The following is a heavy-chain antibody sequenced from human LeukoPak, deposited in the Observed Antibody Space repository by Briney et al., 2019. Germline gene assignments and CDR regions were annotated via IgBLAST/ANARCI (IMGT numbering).Heavy chain of an antibody. J-gene: IGHJ4*02. CDR3: AKEEAVAGPFDY. D-gene: IGHD6-19*01. CDR1: GFTFSSYG. V-gene: IGHV3-30*02. CDR2: IRYDGSNK. Sequence: GGSLRLSCAASGFTFSSYGMHWVGQAPGKGLEWVAFIRYDGSNKYYADSVKGRFTIPRDNSKNTLYLQMNSLRAEDTAVYYCAKEEAVAGPFDYWGQGTLVTVSS.